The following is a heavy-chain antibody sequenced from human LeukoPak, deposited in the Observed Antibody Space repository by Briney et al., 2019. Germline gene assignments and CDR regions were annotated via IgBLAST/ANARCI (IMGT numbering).Heavy chain of an antibody. CDR3: ARFTTDNWFDP. CDR1: GGSISSSSYY. V-gene: IGHV4-39*07. D-gene: IGHD3-22*01. Sequence: PSETLSLTCTVSGGSISSSSYYWSWIRQPPGKGLEWIGEINHSGSTNYNPSLKSRVTISVDTSKNQFSLKLSSVTAADTAVYYCARFTTDNWFDPWGQGTLVTVSS. CDR2: INHSGST. J-gene: IGHJ5*02.